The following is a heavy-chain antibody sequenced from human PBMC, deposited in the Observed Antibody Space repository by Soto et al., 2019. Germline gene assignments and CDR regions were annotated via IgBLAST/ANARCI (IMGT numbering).Heavy chain of an antibody. CDR2: IYSKTGTI. CDR1: GYIFNNFG. D-gene: IGHD3-9*01. Sequence: QVQLVQSGAEVQKPGASVKVSCKTSGYIFNNFGITWVRQAPGLGLEWLGWIYSKTGTINFAQKFQGRVTMTTDTSTSTAFMELRSLTFDDSAVYFCATDFDFDIDHWCQGTLVTVS. CDR3: ATDFDFDIDH. J-gene: IGHJ4*02. V-gene: IGHV1-18*01.